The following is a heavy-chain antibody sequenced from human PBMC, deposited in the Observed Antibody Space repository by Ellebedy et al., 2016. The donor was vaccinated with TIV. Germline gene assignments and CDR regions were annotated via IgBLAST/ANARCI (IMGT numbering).Heavy chain of an antibody. J-gene: IGHJ1*01. Sequence: PGGSLRLSCAASGFSFSVYWMHWVRQAPGKGLEWVSSAGGSDGSTFYADSVRGRFTISRDNAKNTLYLQMNSLRAEDTAVYYCAKRGDCSANSCLLRDWGQGTLVTVSS. CDR1: GFSFSVYW. CDR2: AGGSDGST. V-gene: IGHV3-23*01. CDR3: AKRGDCSANSCLLRD. D-gene: IGHD2-2*01.